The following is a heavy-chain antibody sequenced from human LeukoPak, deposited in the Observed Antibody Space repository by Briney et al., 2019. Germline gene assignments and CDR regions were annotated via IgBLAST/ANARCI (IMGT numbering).Heavy chain of an antibody. CDR1: GFTFSSYS. CDR2: ISSSSSYI. J-gene: IGHJ3*02. V-gene: IGHV3-21*01. CDR3: ARAVYGFDAFDI. Sequence: GGSLRLSCAASGFTFSSYSMNWVRQAPGKGLEWVSSISSSSSYIYYADSVKGRFTISRDNAKNSLYLQMNSLRAEDTVVYYCARAVYGFDAFDIWGQGTMVTVSS. D-gene: IGHD4-17*01.